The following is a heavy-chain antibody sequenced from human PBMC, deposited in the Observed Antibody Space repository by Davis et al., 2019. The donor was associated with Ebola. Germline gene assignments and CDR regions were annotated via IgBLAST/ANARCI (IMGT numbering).Heavy chain of an antibody. CDR3: ASGDGRGRSYDMDV. D-gene: IGHD3/OR15-3a*01. CDR1: GFTFSSSW. Sequence: GESLKISCAASGFTFSSSWMSWVRQAPGKGLEWVANIKQDGSEKYYVDSVKGRFTISRDNAKNSLFLEMNSLRAEDTAFYYCASGDGRGRSYDMDVWGQGTTVTVSS. V-gene: IGHV3-7*03. CDR2: IKQDGSEK. J-gene: IGHJ6*03.